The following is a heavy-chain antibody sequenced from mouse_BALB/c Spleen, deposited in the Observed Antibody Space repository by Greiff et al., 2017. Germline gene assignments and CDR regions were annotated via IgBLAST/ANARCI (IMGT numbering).Heavy chain of an antibody. CDR3: AREEYGNPFAY. J-gene: IGHJ3*01. V-gene: IGHV1S137*01. CDR1: GYTFTDYA. Sequence: QVQLKESGAELVRPGVSVKISCKGSGYTFTDYAMHWVKQSHAKSLEWIGVISTYYGDASYNQKFKGKATMTVDKSSSTAYMELARLTSEDSAIYYCAREEYGNPFAYWGQGTLVTVSA. CDR2: ISTYYGDA. D-gene: IGHD2-10*02.